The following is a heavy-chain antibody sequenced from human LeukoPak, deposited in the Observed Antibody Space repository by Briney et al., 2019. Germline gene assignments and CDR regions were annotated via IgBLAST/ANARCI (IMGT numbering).Heavy chain of an antibody. D-gene: IGHD1-26*01. Sequence: SETLSPTCTVSGGSISSYYWSWIRQPPGKGLEWIGYIYYSGSTNYNPSLKSRVTISVDTSKNQFSLKLSSVTAADTAVYYCARGGSGSYYDWFDPWGQGTLVTVSS. V-gene: IGHV4-59*01. CDR2: IYYSGST. CDR3: ARGGSGSYYDWFDP. CDR1: GGSISSYY. J-gene: IGHJ5*02.